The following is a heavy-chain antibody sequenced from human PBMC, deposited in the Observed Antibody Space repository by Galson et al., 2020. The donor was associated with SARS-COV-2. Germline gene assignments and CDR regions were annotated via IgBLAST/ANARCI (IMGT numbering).Heavy chain of an antibody. CDR3: AAVLNDDSEAHYRLAV. J-gene: IGHJ6*02. Sequence: SQTLSLTCGVSSASFSSYFYTWVRQPPGKGLEWIGEVYHSGMTTYSQSLKSRVIISTDTSKSPFVLRRFSVTAAETALYYCAAVLNDDSEAHYRLAVWGQGTMVTVSS. CDR2: VYHSGMT. V-gene: IGHV4-34*01. CDR1: SASFSSYF. D-gene: IGHD4-17*01.